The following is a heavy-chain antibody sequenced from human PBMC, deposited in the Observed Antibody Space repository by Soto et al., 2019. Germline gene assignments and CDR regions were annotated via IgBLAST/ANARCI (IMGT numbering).Heavy chain of an antibody. CDR2: ISNSGDST. J-gene: IGHJ6*02. Sequence: GGSLRLPCDASALSFNNDAMRWVRQAPGKGPEWVSSISNSGDSTYYADSVKGRFTISRDNSKNSLYLEMTSLRAEDTALYYCSKDMGFTIFVVAIVGVYYYGTDVWGQGTTVTGSS. D-gene: IGHD3-3*01. CDR1: ALSFNNDA. CDR3: SKDMGFTIFVVAIVGVYYYGTDV. V-gene: IGHV3-23*01.